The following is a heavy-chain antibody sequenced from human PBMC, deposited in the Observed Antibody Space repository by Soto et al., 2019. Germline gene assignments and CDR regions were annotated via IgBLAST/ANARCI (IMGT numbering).Heavy chain of an antibody. D-gene: IGHD3-10*01. CDR1: GGTFSSYA. CDR3: SYSNLVRGVIIPTGSHFDY. Sequence: QVQLVQSGAAVKKPGSSVKVSCKASGGTFSSYAISWVRQAHGQGLEWMGGLIPIFGTANYAQKFQGRVTITADESRITAYMELSSLRSADKAEYYCSYSNLVRGVIIPTGSHFDYWRQGPMVTVSA. V-gene: IGHV1-69*01. CDR2: LIPIFGTA. J-gene: IGHJ4*02.